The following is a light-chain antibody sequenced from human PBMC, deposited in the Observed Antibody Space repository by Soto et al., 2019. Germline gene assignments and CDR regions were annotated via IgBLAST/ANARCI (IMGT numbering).Light chain of an antibody. CDR2: DDS. V-gene: IGLV3-21*02. J-gene: IGLJ1*01. CDR1: TIGTNT. CDR3: QVWDKSSRDHFYV. Sequence: SYELTQPPSVSVAPGQTARITCGGDTIGTNTVHWYQQKPGQAPVLDVHDDSGRPSGIPERFSGSNSGNTATLTLSRVEAGDEADYYCQVWDKSSRDHFYVFGTGTKVTVL.